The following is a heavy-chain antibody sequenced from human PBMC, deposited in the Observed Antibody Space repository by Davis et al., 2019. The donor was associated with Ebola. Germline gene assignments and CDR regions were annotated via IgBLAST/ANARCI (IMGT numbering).Heavy chain of an antibody. CDR1: GYTFTSYD. V-gene: IGHV1-69*04. Sequence: AASVKVSCKASGYTFTSYDINWVRHAPGQGLEWLGRIIPILGIANYAQKFQGRVTITADKSTSTAYMELSSLRSEDTAVYYCARDLASPGDYWGQGTLVTVSS. CDR3: ARDLASPGDY. J-gene: IGHJ4*02. D-gene: IGHD3-16*01. CDR2: IIPILGIA.